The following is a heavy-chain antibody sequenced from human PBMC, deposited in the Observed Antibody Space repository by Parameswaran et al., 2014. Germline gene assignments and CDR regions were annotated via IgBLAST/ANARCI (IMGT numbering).Heavy chain of an antibody. CDR3: ARSPGDYYGVDV. J-gene: IGHJ6*02. Sequence: RWIRQPPGKGLEWIGSFFYSGSTNYNPSLKSRVTISVDTSKNQFSLKLTSVTAADTAVYYCARSPGDYYGVDVWGQGTTVTVSS. V-gene: IGHV4-59*01. CDR2: FFYSGST. D-gene: IGHD2-21*01.